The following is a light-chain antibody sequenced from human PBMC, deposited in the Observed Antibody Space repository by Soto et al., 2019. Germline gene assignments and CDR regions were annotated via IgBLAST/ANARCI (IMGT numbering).Light chain of an antibody. CDR2: EVR. J-gene: IGLJ1*01. CDR1: SSDVGGYN. Sequence: QSVLTQPASVSGSPGQSITITCTGTSSDVGGYNVSWYQLHPGKAPKLMIYEVRNRPSGVSNRFSGSKSDKTASLTISGLQAEDEADYYCSSYTSSTTPCVFGTGTKVTVL. CDR3: SSYTSSTTPCV. V-gene: IGLV2-14*01.